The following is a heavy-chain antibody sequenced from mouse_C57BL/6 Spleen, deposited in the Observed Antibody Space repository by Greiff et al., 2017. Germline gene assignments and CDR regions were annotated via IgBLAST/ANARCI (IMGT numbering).Heavy chain of an antibody. CDR3: ARWTTGVDFDY. Sequence: VQLQQSGPELVKPGASVKISCKASGYAFSSSWMNWVKQRPGKGLEWIGRIYPGDGDTNYNGKFKGKATLTADKSSSTAYMQLSSLTSEDSAVYFCARWTTGVDFDYWGQGTTLTVSS. CDR1: GYAFSSSW. D-gene: IGHD1-1*01. CDR2: IYPGDGDT. J-gene: IGHJ2*01. V-gene: IGHV1-82*01.